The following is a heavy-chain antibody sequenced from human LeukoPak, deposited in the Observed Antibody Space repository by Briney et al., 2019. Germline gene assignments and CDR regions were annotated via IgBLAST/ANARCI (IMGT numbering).Heavy chain of an antibody. CDR1: GFTFSSYG. Sequence: GGSLRLSCAASGFTFSSYGMHWVRQAPGKGLEWVAVISYDGSNKYYADSVKGRFTISRDNSKNTLYLQMNSLRAEDTAVYYCAKAKRVVGAHDYWGQGTLVTVSS. CDR2: ISYDGSNK. V-gene: IGHV3-30*18. D-gene: IGHD1-26*01. CDR3: AKAKRVVGAHDY. J-gene: IGHJ4*02.